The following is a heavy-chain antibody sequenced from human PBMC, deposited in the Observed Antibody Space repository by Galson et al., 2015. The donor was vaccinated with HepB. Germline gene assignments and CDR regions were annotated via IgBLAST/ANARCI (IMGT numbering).Heavy chain of an antibody. CDR2: ISGSGGST. Sequence: SLRLSCAASGFTLSSYAMSWVRQAPGKGLEWVSAISGSGGSTYYADSVKGRFTISRDNSKNTLYLQMNSLRAEDTAVYYCAKDSTAAAGTRYFQHWGQGTLVTVSS. D-gene: IGHD6-13*01. CDR1: GFTLSSYA. CDR3: AKDSTAAAGTRYFQH. J-gene: IGHJ1*01. V-gene: IGHV3-23*01.